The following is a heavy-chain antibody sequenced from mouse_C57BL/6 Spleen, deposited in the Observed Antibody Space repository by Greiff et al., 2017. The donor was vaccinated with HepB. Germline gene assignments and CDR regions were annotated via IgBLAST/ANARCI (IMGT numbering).Heavy chain of an antibody. D-gene: IGHD2-3*01. J-gene: IGHJ3*01. CDR3: ARHIYDGYYGFAY. Sequence: VQLQESGAELVKPGASVKMSCKASGYTFTTYPIEWMKQNHGKSLEWIGNFHPYNDDTKYNEKFKGKATLTVEKSSSTVYLELSRLTSDDSAVYYCARHIYDGYYGFAYWGQGTLVTVSA. CDR1: GYTFTTYP. V-gene: IGHV1-47*01. CDR2: FHPYNDDT.